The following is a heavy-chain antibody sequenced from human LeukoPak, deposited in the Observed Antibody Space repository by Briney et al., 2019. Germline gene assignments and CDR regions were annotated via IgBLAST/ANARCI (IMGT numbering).Heavy chain of an antibody. CDR1: GFTFSTYA. V-gene: IGHV3-23*01. Sequence: GGSLRLSCAASGFTFSTYAMTWVRQAPGKGLESVSLISATGSTTYYADSVKGRFTISRDNSKNTLYLQMNSLRAEDTAVYYCARFGSYGYWGQGTLVTVSS. CDR2: ISATGSTT. CDR3: ARFGSYGY. D-gene: IGHD1-26*01. J-gene: IGHJ4*02.